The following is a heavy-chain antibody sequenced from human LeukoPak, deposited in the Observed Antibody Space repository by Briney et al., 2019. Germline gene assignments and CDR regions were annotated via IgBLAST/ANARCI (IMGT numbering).Heavy chain of an antibody. D-gene: IGHD3-22*01. J-gene: IGHJ4*02. CDR3: ASSGYYDSSGYYDFDY. V-gene: IGHV4-39*01. CDR1: GGSISSSSYY. CDR2: IYYSGST. Sequence: SETLSLTCTVSGGSISSSSYYWGWIRQPPGKGLEWIGSIYYSGSTYYNPSLKSRVTISVDTSKNQFSLKLSSVTAADTAVYYCASSGYYDSSGYYDFDYWGQGTLVTVSS.